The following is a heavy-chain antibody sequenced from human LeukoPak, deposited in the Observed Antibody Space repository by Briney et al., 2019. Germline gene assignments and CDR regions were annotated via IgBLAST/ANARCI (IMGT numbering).Heavy chain of an antibody. CDR1: EFTFSTYW. V-gene: IGHV3-74*03. D-gene: IGHD6-19*01. Sequence: GGSLRLSCAASEFTFSTYWMYWVRQAPGKGLVWVSRISPDGSTTEYADSVRGRFTISRDNAKNMLSLQMNSLRVEDTAVFYCARASGWYNSFDPWGQGTLVTVSS. CDR3: ARASGWYNSFDP. J-gene: IGHJ5*02. CDR2: ISPDGSTT.